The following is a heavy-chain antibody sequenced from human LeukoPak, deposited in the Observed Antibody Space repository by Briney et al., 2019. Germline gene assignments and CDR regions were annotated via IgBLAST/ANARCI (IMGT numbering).Heavy chain of an antibody. CDR2: ITNTGGST. CDR3: AKGSSGSRPYYFDH. CDR1: GFTFSSYA. D-gene: IGHD6-13*01. J-gene: IGHJ4*02. V-gene: IGHV3-23*01. Sequence: GGSLRLSCAASGFTFSSYAMSWVRQAPGAGLEWASAITNTGGSTYYADSVKGRFTISRDNSKNTLYLQMNSLRAEDTAVYYCAKGSSGSRPYYFDHWGQGTLVTVSS.